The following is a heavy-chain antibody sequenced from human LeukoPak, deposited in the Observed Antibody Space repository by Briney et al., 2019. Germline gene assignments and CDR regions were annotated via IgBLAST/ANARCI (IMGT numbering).Heavy chain of an antibody. CDR1: GFTFSSYA. V-gene: IGHV3-23*01. Sequence: GGSLRLSCAVSGFTFSSYAMSWVRQAPGEGLEWVSAISGTGGSTYYADSVKGRFTISRDNSKNTLYMQMNSLRAEDTAVYYCAKESDFWSGSQGMDVWGQGTTVTVSS. CDR3: AKESDFWSGSQGMDV. D-gene: IGHD3-3*01. CDR2: ISGTGGST. J-gene: IGHJ6*02.